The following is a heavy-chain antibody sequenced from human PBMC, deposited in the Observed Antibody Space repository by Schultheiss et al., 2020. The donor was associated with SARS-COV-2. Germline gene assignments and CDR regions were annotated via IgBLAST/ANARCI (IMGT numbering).Heavy chain of an antibody. D-gene: IGHD2/OR15-2a*01. CDR2: IYYSGST. CDR3: ATSPRGPTLRRGDY. Sequence: GSLRLSCTVSGGSISSYYWSWIRQPPGKGLEWIGYIYYSGSTNYHPSLKSRVTISVHTSKNQFSLALSSVTAADTAVYYCATSPRGPTLRRGDYWGQGTLVTVSS. J-gene: IGHJ4*02. V-gene: IGHV4-59*01. CDR1: GGSISSYY.